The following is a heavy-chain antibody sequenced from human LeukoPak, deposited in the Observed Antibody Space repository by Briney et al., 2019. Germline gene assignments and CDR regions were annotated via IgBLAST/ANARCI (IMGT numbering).Heavy chain of an antibody. Sequence: ASVKVSCKASGGTFSSYAISWVRQAPGQGLEWMGRIITIFGTANYAQKFQGRVTITADKSTSTAYMELSSLRSEDTAVYYCARGYNWNSGGYFDYWGQGTLVTVSS. D-gene: IGHD1-7*01. CDR1: GGTFSSYA. CDR3: ARGYNWNSGGYFDY. CDR2: IITIFGTA. V-gene: IGHV1-69*06. J-gene: IGHJ4*02.